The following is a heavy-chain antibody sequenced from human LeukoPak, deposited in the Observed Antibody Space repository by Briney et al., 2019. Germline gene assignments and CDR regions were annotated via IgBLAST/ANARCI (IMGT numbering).Heavy chain of an antibody. D-gene: IGHD3-3*01. V-gene: IGHV3-23*01. Sequence: GGSLRLSCAASGFTFSSYAMSWVRQAPGKGLEWVSAISGSGGSTYYADSVKGRFTISRDNSKNTLYLRMNSLRAEDTAVYYCAKGGSRITIFGVVLMDVWGQGTTVTVSS. J-gene: IGHJ6*02. CDR3: AKGGSRITIFGVVLMDV. CDR2: ISGSGGST. CDR1: GFTFSSYA.